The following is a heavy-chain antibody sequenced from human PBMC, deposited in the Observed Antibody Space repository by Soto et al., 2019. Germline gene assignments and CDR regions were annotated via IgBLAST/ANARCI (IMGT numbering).Heavy chain of an antibody. CDR2: IYSGGST. Sequence: GGSLRLSCAASGFTVSSNYMSWVRQAPGKGLEWVSVIYSGGSTYYADSVKGRFTISRDNSKNTLYLQMNSLRAEDTAVYYCASQNYGIAGGTNLDYWGQGTLVTVSS. D-gene: IGHD6-13*01. J-gene: IGHJ4*02. V-gene: IGHV3-66*04. CDR1: GFTVSSNY. CDR3: ASQNYGIAGGTNLDY.